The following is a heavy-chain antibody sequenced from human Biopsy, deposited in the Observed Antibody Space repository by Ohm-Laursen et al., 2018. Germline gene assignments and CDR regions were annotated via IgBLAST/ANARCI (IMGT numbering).Heavy chain of an antibody. CDR1: GGSIGGSGEY. CDR3: ARYTRWSPYSMDV. Sequence: GTLSLTCIVSGGSIGGSGEYWSRNPPATGRGLEWVLYNRGGGTIYYGDSMKGRVTISRDNAKNSLYLQMHSLTAEDMAVYYCARYTRWSPYSMDVWGQGTTVTVSS. CDR2: NRGGGTI. J-gene: IGHJ6*02. D-gene: IGHD1-26*01. V-gene: IGHV3-11*01.